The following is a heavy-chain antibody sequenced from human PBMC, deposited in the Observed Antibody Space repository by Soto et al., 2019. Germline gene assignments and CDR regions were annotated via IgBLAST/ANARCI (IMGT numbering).Heavy chain of an antibody. V-gene: IGHV4-30-2*06. CDR2: TYQSGSA. J-gene: IGHJ6*02. CDR1: GGSISSGGYS. CDR3: ARDYYGMDV. Sequence: KTSETLSLTCTVSGGSISSGGYSWTWIRQSPGKGLEWIGYTYQSGSAYYNPSLKSRVTISVDRSKNQFSLNLTSVTAADTAVYYCARDYYGMDVWGQGTTDTVSS.